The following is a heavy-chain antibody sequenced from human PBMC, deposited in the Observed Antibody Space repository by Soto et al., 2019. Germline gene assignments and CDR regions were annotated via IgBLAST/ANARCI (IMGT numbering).Heavy chain of an antibody. Sequence: PGGSLRLSCAASGFTFDDYTMHWVRQAPGKGLEWVSLISWDGGSTYYADSVKGRFTISRDNSKNSLYLQMNSLRTEDTALYYCAKDNSPYDILTGSTYDAFDIWGQGTMVTVS. D-gene: IGHD3-9*01. CDR2: ISWDGGST. CDR1: GFTFDDYT. CDR3: AKDNSPYDILTGSTYDAFDI. V-gene: IGHV3-43*01. J-gene: IGHJ3*02.